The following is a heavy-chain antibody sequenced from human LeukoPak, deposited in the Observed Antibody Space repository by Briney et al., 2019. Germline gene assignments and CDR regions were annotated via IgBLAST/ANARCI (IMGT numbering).Heavy chain of an antibody. CDR2: IYPGDSRI. CDR3: ACRMLTSTRFEP. Sequence: GESLKISFKTSGYLFTNYWIGWARPMPGKGLEWMAVIYPGDSRIRYNPSFQGQVTISADKSINTAYLQWSSLKASDTALYYCACRMLTSTRFEPWGQGTLVTVSS. CDR1: GYLFTNYW. V-gene: IGHV5-51*01. D-gene: IGHD2-2*01. J-gene: IGHJ5*02.